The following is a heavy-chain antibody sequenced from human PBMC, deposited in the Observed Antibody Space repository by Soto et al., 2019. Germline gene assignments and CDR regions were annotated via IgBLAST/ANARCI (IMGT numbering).Heavy chain of an antibody. CDR2: IVSDGTT. D-gene: IGHD6-13*01. V-gene: IGHV3-23*01. J-gene: IGHJ6*02. Sequence: EVQLLESGGGLVQPGASLRLSCAASGFTFSSYAMSWVRQAPGKGLEWVSTIVSDGTTYYADSVKGRFTISRDNSKNTLYLRLNSLRAEDTAVYYCAKVGGSSWRTYYFYYGMDVWGQGTTVTVSS. CDR3: AKVGGSSWRTYYFYYGMDV. CDR1: GFTFSSYA.